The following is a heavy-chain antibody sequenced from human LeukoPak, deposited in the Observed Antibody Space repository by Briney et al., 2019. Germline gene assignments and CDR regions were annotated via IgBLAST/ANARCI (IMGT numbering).Heavy chain of an antibody. D-gene: IGHD3-3*01. V-gene: IGHV4-34*01. Sequence: SETLSLTCAVYGGSFSGYYWSWIRQPPGKGLEWIGEINHSGSTNYNPSLKSRVTISVDTSKNQFSLKLSSVTAADTAVYYCAREVAQYYDFWSGYYTWWFDPWGQGTLVTVSS. CDR3: AREVAQYYDFWSGYYTWWFDP. CDR1: GGSFSGYY. J-gene: IGHJ5*02. CDR2: INHSGST.